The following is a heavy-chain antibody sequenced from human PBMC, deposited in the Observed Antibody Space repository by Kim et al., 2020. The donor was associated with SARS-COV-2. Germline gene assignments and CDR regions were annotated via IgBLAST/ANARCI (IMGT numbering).Heavy chain of an antibody. V-gene: IGHV3-48*03. Sequence: GGSLRLSCAASGFTFSSYEMNWVRQAPGKGLEWVSYISSSGSTIYYADSVKGRFTISRDNAKNSLYLQMNSLRAEDTAVYYCASPRMGALDYWGQGTLVTVSS. J-gene: IGHJ4*02. CDR3: ASPRMGALDY. D-gene: IGHD1-26*01. CDR2: ISSSGSTI. CDR1: GFTFSSYE.